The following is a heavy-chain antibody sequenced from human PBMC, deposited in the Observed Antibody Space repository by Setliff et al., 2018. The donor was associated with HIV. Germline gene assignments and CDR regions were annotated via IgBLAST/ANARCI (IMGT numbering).Heavy chain of an antibody. V-gene: IGHV3-21*01. CDR1: GFTFSTYS. CDR2: ISSSGTYT. CDR3: VRDHRDVPNCHIFTDYRDY. D-gene: IGHD3-9*01. Sequence: GGSLRLSCAASGFTFSTYSMNWVRQAPGKGLEWVACISSSGTYTDYADSVKGRFTISRDNAKNSLYLQMNSLRAEDTAVYYCVRDHRDVPNCHIFTDYRDYWGQGTLVTVSS. J-gene: IGHJ4*02.